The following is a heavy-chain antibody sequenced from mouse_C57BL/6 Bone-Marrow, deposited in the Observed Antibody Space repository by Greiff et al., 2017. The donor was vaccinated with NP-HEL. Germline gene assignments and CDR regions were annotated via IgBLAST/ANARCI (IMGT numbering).Heavy chain of an antibody. CDR1: GYSITSGYY. J-gene: IGHJ2*01. CDR3: ARVYYYGSSYVDYFDY. Sequence: EVKLMESGPGLVKPSQSLSLTCSVTGYSITSGYYWNWIRQFPGNKLEWMGYISYDGSNNYNPSLKNRISITRDTSKNQFFLKLNSVTTEDTATYYCARVYYYGSSYVDYFDYWGQGTTLTVSS. CDR2: ISYDGSN. D-gene: IGHD1-1*01. V-gene: IGHV3-6*01.